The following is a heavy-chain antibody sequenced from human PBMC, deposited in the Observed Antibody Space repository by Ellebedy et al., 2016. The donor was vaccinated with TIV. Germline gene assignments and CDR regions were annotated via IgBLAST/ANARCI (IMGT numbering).Heavy chain of an antibody. D-gene: IGHD1-7*01. CDR1: GFTFRTYG. CDR3: ARDLVPKWNYVGVYDS. J-gene: IGHJ4*02. V-gene: IGHV3-33*01. CDR2: MWSDGKNI. Sequence: GGSLRLXCAASGFTFRTYGMHWVRQAPGKGLEWVAVMWSDGKNIAYSDSVKGRFTISRDDFKNTLYLQMNSLRVEDTAVYYCARDLVPKWNYVGVYDSWGQGILVTVSS.